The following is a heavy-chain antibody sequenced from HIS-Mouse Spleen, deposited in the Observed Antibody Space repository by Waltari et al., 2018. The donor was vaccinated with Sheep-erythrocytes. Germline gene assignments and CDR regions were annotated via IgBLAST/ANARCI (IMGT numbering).Heavy chain of an antibody. CDR2: ISYDGSNK. CDR3: AKDRRGFWDY. Sequence: QVQLVESGGGVVQPGRSLRISCAAPGFTFSSYGRHWVRQAPGKGLEWVAVISYDGSNKYYADSVKGRFTISRDNSKNTLYLQMNSLRAEDTAVYYCAKDRRGFWDYWGQGTLVTVSS. V-gene: IGHV3-30*18. J-gene: IGHJ4*02. CDR1: GFTFSSYG. D-gene: IGHD3-10*01.